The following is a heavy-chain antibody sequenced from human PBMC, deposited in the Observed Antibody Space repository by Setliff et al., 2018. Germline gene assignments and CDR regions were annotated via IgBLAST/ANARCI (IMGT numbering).Heavy chain of an antibody. V-gene: IGHV1-69*13. CDR1: GGTFSSYA. Sequence: SVKVSCKASGGTFSSYAISWVRQAPGQGLEWMGGIIPIFGTANYAQKFQGRVTITADESTSTAYMELSSLRSEDTAVYYCARGPSEVGRSPYFQHWGQGTLVTVSS. J-gene: IGHJ1*01. CDR3: ARGPSEVGRSPYFQH. D-gene: IGHD1-26*01. CDR2: IIPIFGTA.